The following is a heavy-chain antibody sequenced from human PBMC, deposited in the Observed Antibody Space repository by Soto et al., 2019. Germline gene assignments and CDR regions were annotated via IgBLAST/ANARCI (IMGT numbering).Heavy chain of an antibody. Sequence: PGGSLRLSCAASGFTFSGSAMHWVRQASGKGLEWVGRIRSKANSYATAYAASVKGRFTISRDDSKNTAYLQMTSLKTEDTAVYYCTRHGYSGYDREGAGDDYWGQGTLVTVSS. D-gene: IGHD5-12*01. CDR2: IRSKANSYAT. CDR3: TRHGYSGYDREGAGDDY. V-gene: IGHV3-73*01. CDR1: GFTFSGSA. J-gene: IGHJ4*02.